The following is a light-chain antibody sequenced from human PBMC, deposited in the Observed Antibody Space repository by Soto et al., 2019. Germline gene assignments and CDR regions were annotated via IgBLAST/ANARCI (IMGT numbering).Light chain of an antibody. J-gene: IGKJ2*01. Sequence: DIVMTQTPLSLSVTPGQPASISCKSSQSLLNSIGKMYLYWYLQRPGQPPQLPIYEVSKRFSGVPDRLTGGGSGADFTLNLSRVEAEDVGLYYCMRSLHLPSFGQGPKLEIK. CDR3: MRSLHLPS. CDR1: QSLLNSIGKMY. V-gene: IGKV2D-29*01. CDR2: EVS.